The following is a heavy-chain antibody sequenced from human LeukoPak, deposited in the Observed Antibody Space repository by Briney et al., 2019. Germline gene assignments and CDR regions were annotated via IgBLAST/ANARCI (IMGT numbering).Heavy chain of an antibody. V-gene: IGHV3-33*01. D-gene: IGHD4-17*01. CDR3: ARDRAVTTSCFDY. CDR1: GFTFSSYG. Sequence: GGSLRLSCAASGFTFSSYGMHWVRQAPGKGLEWVADIWYDGSNKYYVDSVKGRFTISRDNSKNTMYLQMNSLRAEDTAVYYCARDRAVTTSCFDYWGQGTLVTVSS. CDR2: IWYDGSNK. J-gene: IGHJ4*02.